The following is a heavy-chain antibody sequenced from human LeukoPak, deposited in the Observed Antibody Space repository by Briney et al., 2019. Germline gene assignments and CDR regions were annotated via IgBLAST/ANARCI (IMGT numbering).Heavy chain of an antibody. CDR2: IIPIFGTA. CDR1: GGTFSSYA. CDR3: ARAPWNDLTYYYMDV. J-gene: IGHJ6*03. V-gene: IGHV1-69*06. Sequence: SVKVSCKASGGTFSSYAISWVRQAPGQGLEWMGGIIPIFGTANYAQKFQGRVTITADKSTSTAYMELSSLRSEDTAVYYCARAPWNDLTYYYMDVWGKGTTVTISS. D-gene: IGHD1-1*01.